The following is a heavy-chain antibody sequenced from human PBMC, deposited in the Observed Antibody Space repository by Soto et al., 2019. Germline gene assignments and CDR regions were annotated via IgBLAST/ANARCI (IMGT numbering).Heavy chain of an antibody. Sequence: EASVKVSCKASGYTFTGHYIHWVRQASEQGPEWMGEIGPESGATRYAQKFQGRVTMTRDMSITTVYMELNNLSPDDTAVYYCGRGRSGQIVVFYWGQGTPVTVSS. J-gene: IGHJ4*02. CDR3: GRGRSGQIVVFY. CDR2: IGPESGAT. V-gene: IGHV1-2*02. D-gene: IGHD5-12*01. CDR1: GYTFTGHY.